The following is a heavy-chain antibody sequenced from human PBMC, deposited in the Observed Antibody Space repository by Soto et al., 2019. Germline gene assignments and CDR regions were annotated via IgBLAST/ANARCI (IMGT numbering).Heavy chain of an antibody. Sequence: QVQLVESGGGVVQPGRSLRLSCAASGFTFSSYAMHWVRQAPGKGLEWVAVISYDRSNKYYADSVKGRFPISRDNSKNTLYLHMNSLRAEDTAVYYCARDAGIYGDYVFDWFDPWGQGTLVTVSS. D-gene: IGHD4-17*01. CDR1: GFTFSSYA. J-gene: IGHJ5*02. CDR3: ARDAGIYGDYVFDWFDP. V-gene: IGHV3-30-3*01. CDR2: ISYDRSNK.